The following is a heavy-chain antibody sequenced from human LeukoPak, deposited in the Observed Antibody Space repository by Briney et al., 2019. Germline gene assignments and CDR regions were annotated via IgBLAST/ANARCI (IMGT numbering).Heavy chain of an antibody. CDR2: IIPILGIA. D-gene: IGHD3-22*01. J-gene: IGHJ4*02. CDR1: GGTFSSYT. V-gene: IGHV1-69*04. Sequence: SVKVSCKASGGTFSSYTISWVRQAPGQGLEWMGRIIPILGIANYAQKFQGRVTITADKSTSTAYMELSSLRSEDTAVYYCARDQRGVVVTTVFDYWGQGTLVTVSS. CDR3: ARDQRGVVVTTVFDY.